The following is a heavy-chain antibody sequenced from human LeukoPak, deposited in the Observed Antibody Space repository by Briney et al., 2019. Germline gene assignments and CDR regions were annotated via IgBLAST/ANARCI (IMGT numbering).Heavy chain of an antibody. Sequence: SVKVSCKASGGTFSSYAISWVRQTPGQGLEWMGGIIPIFGTANYAQKFQGRVTITADKSTSTAYMELSSLRSEDTAVYYCARDHTRYSYGYFSWFDPWGQGTLVTVSS. CDR3: ARDHTRYSYGYFSWFDP. D-gene: IGHD5-18*01. J-gene: IGHJ5*02. V-gene: IGHV1-69*06. CDR2: IIPIFGTA. CDR1: GGTFSSYA.